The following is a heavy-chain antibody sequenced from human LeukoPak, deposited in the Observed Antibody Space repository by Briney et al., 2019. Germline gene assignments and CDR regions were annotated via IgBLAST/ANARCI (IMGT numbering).Heavy chain of an antibody. V-gene: IGHV3-48*04. Sequence: GGTLRLSCAASGFSGFTFSHYGMNWVRQAPGKGLEWISYISNTDGTKYYADSVKGRFTISRDNAESSLYLQMNSLRVEDTAFYYCARPRMPRGGGFHYWGRGILVTVSS. CDR1: GFSGFTFSHYG. D-gene: IGHD3-10*01. CDR2: ISNTDGTK. CDR3: ARPRMPRGGGFHY. J-gene: IGHJ4*02.